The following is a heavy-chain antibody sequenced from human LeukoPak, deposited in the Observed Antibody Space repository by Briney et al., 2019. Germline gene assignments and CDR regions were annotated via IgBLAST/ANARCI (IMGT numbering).Heavy chain of an antibody. Sequence: SETLSLTCAVYGGSFSGYYWSWIRQPPGKGLEWIGEINHSGSTNYNPSLKSRVTISVDTSKNQSSLKLSSVTAADTAVYYCARRPFMVRGVRAFDPWGQGTLVTVSS. V-gene: IGHV4-34*01. CDR3: ARRPFMVRGVRAFDP. J-gene: IGHJ5*02. CDR2: INHSGST. D-gene: IGHD3-10*01. CDR1: GGSFSGYY.